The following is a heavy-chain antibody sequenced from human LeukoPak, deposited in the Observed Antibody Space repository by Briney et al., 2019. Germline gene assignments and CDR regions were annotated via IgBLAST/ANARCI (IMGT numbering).Heavy chain of an antibody. V-gene: IGHV1-2*02. CDR1: GYTFTGYY. CDR2: INPNSGGT. CDR3: ARVCRGRYYCGMDV. D-gene: IGHD5-24*01. J-gene: IGHJ6*02. Sequence: ASVKVSCKASGYTFTGYYMRWVRQAPGQGLEWMGWINPNSGGTNYAQKFQGRVTMTRDTSISTAYMELSRLRSDDTAVYYCARVCRGRYYCGMDVWGQGTTVTVSS.